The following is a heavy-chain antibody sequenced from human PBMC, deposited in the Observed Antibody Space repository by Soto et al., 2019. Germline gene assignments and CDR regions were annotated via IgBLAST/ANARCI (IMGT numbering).Heavy chain of an antibody. CDR2: IYYDGTT. CDR1: GGSVSPYY. CDR3: ARGRHWLDY. V-gene: IGHV4-59*02. Sequence: QVQLQESGPGLVKPSETLSLTCTVSGGSVSPYYWSWVRQPPGKGLEWIAYIYYDGTTNYNPSLKSRVPISVDTSKNQCSLKLTSVPAADTAVYYCARGRHWLDYWGQGTLLTVSS. D-gene: IGHD6-19*01. J-gene: IGHJ4*02.